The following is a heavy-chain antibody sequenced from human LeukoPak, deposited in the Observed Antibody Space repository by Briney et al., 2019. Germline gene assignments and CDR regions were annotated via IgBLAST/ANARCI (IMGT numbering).Heavy chain of an antibody. CDR3: ARVRDDYDDY. V-gene: IGHV4-34*01. D-gene: IGHD4/OR15-4a*01. CDR1: GGSFSGYY. CDR2: INHSGST. Sequence: PSETLSLTCAVYGGSFSGYYWSWIRQPPGKGLEWIGEINHSGSTNYNPSLKSRVTISVDTSKNQFSLKLSSVTAADTAVYYCARVRDDYDDYWGQGTLVTVSS. J-gene: IGHJ4*02.